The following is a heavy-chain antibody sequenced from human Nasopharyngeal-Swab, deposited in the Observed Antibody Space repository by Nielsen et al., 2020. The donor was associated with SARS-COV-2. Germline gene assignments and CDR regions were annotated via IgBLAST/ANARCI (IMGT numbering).Heavy chain of an antibody. V-gene: IGHV3-30-3*01. CDR2: ISYDGSNK. CDR3: ARRYSSSSGALPDY. J-gene: IGHJ4*02. D-gene: IGHD6-6*01. Sequence: GGSLRLSCAASGFTFSSYAMHWVRQAPGKGLEWVAVISYDGSNKYYADSVKGRLTISRDNAKNSVFLQMDSLRAEDTAVYYCARRYSSSSGALPDYWGQGTLVTVSS. CDR1: GFTFSSYA.